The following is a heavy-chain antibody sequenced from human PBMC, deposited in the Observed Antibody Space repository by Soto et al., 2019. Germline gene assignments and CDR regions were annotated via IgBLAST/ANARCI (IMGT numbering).Heavy chain of an antibody. V-gene: IGHV3-30-3*01. Sequence: LRLSCAASGFTFSSYAIHWVRQAPGKGLEWVAVISYDGSNKYYADSVKGRFTISRDNSKNTLYLQMNSLRAEDTAVYYCARSIAAGPRGYYYGMDVWGQGTTVTVSS. CDR2: ISYDGSNK. J-gene: IGHJ6*02. D-gene: IGHD6-13*01. CDR3: ARSIAAGPRGYYYGMDV. CDR1: GFTFSSYA.